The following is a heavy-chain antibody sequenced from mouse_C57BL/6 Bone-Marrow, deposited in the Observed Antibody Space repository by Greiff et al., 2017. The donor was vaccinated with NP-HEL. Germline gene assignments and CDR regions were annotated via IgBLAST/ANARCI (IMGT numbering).Heavy chain of an antibody. V-gene: IGHV1-62-2*01. CDR2: FYPGSGSI. J-gene: IGHJ1*03. CDR3: ARHGEYFGSSYGYLDV. D-gene: IGHD1-1*01. Sequence: QVQLQQSGAELVKPGASVKLSCKASGYTFTEYTIHWVKQRSGQGLEWIGWFYPGSGSIQYTEKFKATATLTADKSSSTVYMDLSRWTSEDAAVYFCARHGEYFGSSYGYLDVWGTGTTVTVSS. CDR1: GYTFTEYT.